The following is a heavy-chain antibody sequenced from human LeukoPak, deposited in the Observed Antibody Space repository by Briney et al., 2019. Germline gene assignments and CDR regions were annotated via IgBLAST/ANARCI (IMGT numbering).Heavy chain of an antibody. D-gene: IGHD6-19*01. CDR3: ARGRPLLYSSGWSSDY. V-gene: IGHV3-30*03. CDR1: GFTFSSYG. J-gene: IGHJ4*02. CDR2: ISYDGSNK. Sequence: GGSLRLSCAASGFTFSSYGMHWVRQAPGKGLEWVAVISYDGSNKYYADSVKGRFTISRDNSKNTLYLQMNSLRAEDTAVYYCARGRPLLYSSGWSSDYWGQGALVTVSS.